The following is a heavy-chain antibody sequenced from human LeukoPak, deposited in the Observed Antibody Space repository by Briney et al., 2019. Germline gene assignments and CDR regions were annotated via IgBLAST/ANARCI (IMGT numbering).Heavy chain of an antibody. CDR2: ISAYNGNT. D-gene: IGHD3-22*01. CDR1: GYTFTSYG. Sequence: GASVKVSCKASGYTFTSYGISWVRQAPGQGLEWMGWISAYNGNTNYAQKLQGRVTMTTDTSTSTAYMELRSLRSDDTAVYYCARDQDYDSSSTNDYWGQGTLVTVSS. CDR3: ARDQDYDSSSTNDY. V-gene: IGHV1-18*01. J-gene: IGHJ4*02.